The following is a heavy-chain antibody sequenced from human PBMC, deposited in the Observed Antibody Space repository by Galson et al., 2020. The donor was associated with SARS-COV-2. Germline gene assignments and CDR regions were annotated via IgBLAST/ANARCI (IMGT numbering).Heavy chain of an antibody. CDR2: IYYSGST. J-gene: IGHJ5*02. CDR3: ARQEKRGSLLWFGEILNNWFDP. Sequence: SETLSLTCTVSGGSISSSSYYWGWIRQPPGKGLEWIGSIYYSGSTYYNPSLKSRVTISVDTSKNQFSLKLSSVTAADTAVYYCARQEKRGSLLWFGEILNNWFDPWGQGTLVTVSS. V-gene: IGHV4-39*01. CDR1: GGSISSSSYY. D-gene: IGHD3-10*01.